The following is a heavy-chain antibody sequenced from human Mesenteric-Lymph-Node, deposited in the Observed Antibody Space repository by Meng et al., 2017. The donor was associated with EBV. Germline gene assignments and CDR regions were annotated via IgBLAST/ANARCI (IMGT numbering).Heavy chain of an antibody. CDR3: ARQRSDSRLFDY. Sequence: QGQLQQWGAGLLKPSETLSLNCAVSGGSFSAYYWTWICQPPGKGLEWIGEINHSGSTIYNPSLKSRVTMSVDTSKSQFSLKLSSVTAADTAVYFCARQRSDSRLFDYWGQGTLVTVSS. D-gene: IGHD4-11*01. V-gene: IGHV4-34*01. CDR1: GGSFSAYY. CDR2: INHSGST. J-gene: IGHJ4*01.